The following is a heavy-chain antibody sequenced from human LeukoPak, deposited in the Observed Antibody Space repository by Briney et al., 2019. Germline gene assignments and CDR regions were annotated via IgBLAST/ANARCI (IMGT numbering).Heavy chain of an antibody. CDR3: VKDISGWSYFDY. CDR2: ISWNSANT. CDR1: GFIFDDYG. J-gene: IGHJ4*02. Sequence: GGSLRPSCAVSGFIFDDYGMHWVRQAPGKGLEWVAGISWNSANTGYADSVKGRFTISRDNAKNSLYLQINSLRPEDTALYYCVKDISGWSYFDYWGQGTLVTVSP. V-gene: IGHV3-9*01. D-gene: IGHD6-19*01.